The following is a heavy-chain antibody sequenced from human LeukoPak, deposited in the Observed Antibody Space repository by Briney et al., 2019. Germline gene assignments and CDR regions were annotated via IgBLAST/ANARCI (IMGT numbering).Heavy chain of an antibody. D-gene: IGHD3-9*01. CDR2: IYYSGSP. Sequence: SETLSLTCTVSGGSISSSSYYWGWIRQPPGKGLEWIGSIYYSGSPYYNPSLKSRVTISVETSKNQFSLKLSSVTAADTAVYYCARVLRYFDWFFGAFDIWGQGTMVTVSS. V-gene: IGHV4-39*01. J-gene: IGHJ3*02. CDR1: GGSISSSSYY. CDR3: ARVLRYFDWFFGAFDI.